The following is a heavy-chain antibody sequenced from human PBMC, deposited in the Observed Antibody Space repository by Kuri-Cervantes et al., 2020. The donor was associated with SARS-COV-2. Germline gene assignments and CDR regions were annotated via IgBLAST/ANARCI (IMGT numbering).Heavy chain of an antibody. CDR1: GFTFSSYW. CDR2: ISGTGGNT. CDR3: AKDKAVVPAWDTYYYYGMDV. Sequence: GESLKISCAASGFTFSSYWMSWVRQAPGKGLEWVSVISGTGGNTYYADSVKGRFTISRDNSKNTLYLQMNSLRAEDTAVYYCAKDKAVVPAWDTYYYYGMDVWGQGTTVTVSS. J-gene: IGHJ6*02. D-gene: IGHD2-15*01. V-gene: IGHV3-23*01.